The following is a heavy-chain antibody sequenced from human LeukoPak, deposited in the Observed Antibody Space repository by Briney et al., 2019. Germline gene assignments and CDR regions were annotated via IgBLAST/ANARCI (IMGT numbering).Heavy chain of an antibody. Sequence: PGGSLRLSCAASGFTFNNYWMHWVRQAPGKGLVWVSRIKSDGQITTYADSVKDRFTTSRDNAKNTFYLQMNSLRVEDAAVYYCLLIILGGSSQHWGQGTLVSVSS. CDR1: GFTFNNYW. CDR2: IKSDGQIT. CDR3: LLIILGGSSQH. D-gene: IGHD3-3*01. V-gene: IGHV3-74*01. J-gene: IGHJ1*01.